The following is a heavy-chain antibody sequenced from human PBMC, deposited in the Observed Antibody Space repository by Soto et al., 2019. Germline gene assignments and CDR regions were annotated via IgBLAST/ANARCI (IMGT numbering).Heavy chain of an antibody. CDR2: IYYTGST. V-gene: IGHV4-59*01. D-gene: IGHD2-8*01. Sequence: SETLSLTCTVSGGSITTFYWNWIRQPPGKGLEWIGYIYYTGSTYYNPSLKSRVSISVDTSKNHFSLNLNSMTTADTALYYCARGLSNGVIDVWGQGTTVTVSS. J-gene: IGHJ6*02. CDR3: ARGLSNGVIDV. CDR1: GGSITTFY.